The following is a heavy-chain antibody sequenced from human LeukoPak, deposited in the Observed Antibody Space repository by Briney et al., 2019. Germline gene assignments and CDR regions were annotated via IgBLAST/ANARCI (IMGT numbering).Heavy chain of an antibody. CDR1: GYIFAKYW. V-gene: IGHV5-51*01. CDR2: IYPGDSDT. J-gene: IGHJ4*02. CDR3: ARQAITLDN. D-gene: IGHD5-24*01. Sequence: GESLKISCQVSGYIFAKYWIAWVRQMPGKGLEWMGIIYPGDSDTIYSPSFQGQVIISADKSINTAYLQWSSLKASDTAIYYCARQAITLDNWGQGTLVTVSS.